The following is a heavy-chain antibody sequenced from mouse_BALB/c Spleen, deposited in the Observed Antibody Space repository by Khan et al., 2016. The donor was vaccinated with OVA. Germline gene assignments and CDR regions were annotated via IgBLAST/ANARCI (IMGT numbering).Heavy chain of an antibody. D-gene: IGHD2-10*01. J-gene: IGHJ4*01. V-gene: IGHV9-3-1*01. CDR2: INTYTGEP. CDR1: GHTFTKYG. Sequence: QIQLVQSGPELKKPGETVKISCKASGHTFTKYGMNWVKQAPGKGLKWMGWINTYTGEPTYADDFNGRFVFSLETSSSTAYLQINNLKNEDTATYVCDSPPYFSYVMDNWGQGTSVTVSS. CDR3: DSPPYFSYVMDN.